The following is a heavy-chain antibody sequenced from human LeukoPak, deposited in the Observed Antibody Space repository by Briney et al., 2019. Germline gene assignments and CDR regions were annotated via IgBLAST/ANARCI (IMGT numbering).Heavy chain of an antibody. Sequence: QPGGSLRLFCAASGFTFSSYAMNWVRQAPGKGLEWVSGISGSGGSAYYADSVKGRFTLSRDNSKNMLYLQMNSLRVEDTAVYYCAKDHGLLQPWLSMIDYWGQGILVIVSS. J-gene: IGHJ4*02. D-gene: IGHD5-18*01. V-gene: IGHV3-23*01. CDR3: AKDHGLLQPWLSMIDY. CDR1: GFTFSSYA. CDR2: ISGSGGSA.